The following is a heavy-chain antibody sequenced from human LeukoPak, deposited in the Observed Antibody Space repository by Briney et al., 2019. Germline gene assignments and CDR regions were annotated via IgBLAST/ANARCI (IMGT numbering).Heavy chain of an antibody. CDR1: GFTFSSYS. D-gene: IGHD5-12*01. V-gene: IGHV3-21*01. Sequence: GGSLRLSCAASGFTFSSYSMNWVRQAPGKGLEWVSSISSSSSYIYYADSVKGRFTISRDNSKNTLYLQMNSLRAEDTAVYYCARADIVATIDYWGQGTLVTVSS. CDR2: ISSSSSYI. J-gene: IGHJ4*02. CDR3: ARADIVATIDY.